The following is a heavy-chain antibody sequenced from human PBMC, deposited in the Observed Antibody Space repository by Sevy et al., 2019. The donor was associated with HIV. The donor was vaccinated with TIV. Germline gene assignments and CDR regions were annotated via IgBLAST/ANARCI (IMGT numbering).Heavy chain of an antibody. CDR3: GKDRPTYSSSEDPYGMDV. J-gene: IGHJ6*02. D-gene: IGHD6-6*01. V-gene: IGHV3-23*01. CDR1: GFTFSSYA. CDR2: ISGSGGST. Sequence: GGSLRLSCAASGFTFSSYAMSWVRQAPGKGLEWVSAISGSGGSTYYADSVKGRFTISRDNSKNTLYLQMNSLRAEDTVVYYGGKDRPTYSSSEDPYGMDVWGQGTTVTVSS.